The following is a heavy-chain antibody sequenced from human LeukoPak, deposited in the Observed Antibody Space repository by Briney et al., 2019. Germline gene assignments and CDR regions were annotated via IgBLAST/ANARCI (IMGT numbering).Heavy chain of an antibody. CDR3: AKSNYYDSSGYNGAFDY. V-gene: IGHV5-51*01. Sequence: GESLRISCKGSGYKFTNNWIGWVRQMPGKGLEWMGIIYPGDSDTKYGPSFQGQVTISADKSISTAYLQWSSLKASDTAMYYCAKSNYYDSSGYNGAFDYWGQGTLVTVSS. CDR1: GYKFTNNW. D-gene: IGHD3-22*01. CDR2: IYPGDSDT. J-gene: IGHJ4*02.